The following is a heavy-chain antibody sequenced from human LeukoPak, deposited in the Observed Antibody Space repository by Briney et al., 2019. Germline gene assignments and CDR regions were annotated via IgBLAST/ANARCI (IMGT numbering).Heavy chain of an antibody. Sequence: ASVKVSCKASGYTFTCYYMHWVRQAPGQGLEWMGRINPNSGGTNYAQKFQGRVTMTRDTSISTAYMELSRLRSDDTAVYYCARDRRMSKYYYDSSGYYDYWGQGTLGTVSS. CDR2: INPNSGGT. J-gene: IGHJ4*02. D-gene: IGHD3-22*01. CDR1: GYTFTCYY. CDR3: ARDRRMSKYYYDSSGYYDY. V-gene: IGHV1-2*06.